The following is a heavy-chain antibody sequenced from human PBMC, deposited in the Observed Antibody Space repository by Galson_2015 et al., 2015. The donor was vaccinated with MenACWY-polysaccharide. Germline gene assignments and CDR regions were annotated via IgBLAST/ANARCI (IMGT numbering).Heavy chain of an antibody. Sequence: SLRLSCAASGFTFSSYAMSWVRQAPGKGLEWVSAISGSGGSTYYADSVKGRFTISRDNSKNTLYLQMNSLRAEDTAVYYCAKDHLGTTVTPDAFDIWGQGTMVTVSS. CDR2: ISGSGGST. J-gene: IGHJ3*02. V-gene: IGHV3-23*01. D-gene: IGHD4-17*01. CDR3: AKDHLGTTVTPDAFDI. CDR1: GFTFSSYA.